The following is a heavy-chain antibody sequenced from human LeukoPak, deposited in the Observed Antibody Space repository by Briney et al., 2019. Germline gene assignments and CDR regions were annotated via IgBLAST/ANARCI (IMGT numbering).Heavy chain of an antibody. CDR2: IYSGGST. CDR3: ASSHDYGDFPYEYFQH. D-gene: IGHD4-17*01. V-gene: IGHV3-53*01. CDR1: GFTVSSNY. Sequence: GGSLRLSCAASGFTVSSNYMSWVRQAPGKGLEWVSVIYSGGSTYYADSVKGRFTISRDNSKNTLYLQMNSLRAEDTAVYYCASSHDYGDFPYEYFQHWGQGTLVTVSS. J-gene: IGHJ1*01.